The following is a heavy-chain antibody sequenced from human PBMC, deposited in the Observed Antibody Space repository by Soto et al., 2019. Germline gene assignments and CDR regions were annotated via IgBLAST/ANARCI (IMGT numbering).Heavy chain of an antibody. J-gene: IGHJ4*02. D-gene: IGHD2-15*01. Sequence: GSGPTLVNPTQTLTLTCTFSGFSLSTSGMCVSWIRQPPGKALEWLALIDWDDDKYYSTSLKTRLTISKDTSKNQVVLTMTNMDPVDTATYYCARAPGSGGNLFFDYWGQGTLVTVSS. CDR3: ARAPGSGGNLFFDY. V-gene: IGHV2-70*01. CDR1: GFSLSTSGMC. CDR2: IDWDDDK.